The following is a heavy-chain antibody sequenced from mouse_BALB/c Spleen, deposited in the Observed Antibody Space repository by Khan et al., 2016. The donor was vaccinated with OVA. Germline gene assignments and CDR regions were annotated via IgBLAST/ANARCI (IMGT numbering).Heavy chain of an antibody. CDR3: AKFTPDYYSMDY. J-gene: IGHJ4*01. Sequence: QVQLKQSGPGLVAPSQSLSITCTVSGFSLTNYGVNWVRQPPGKGLEWLGVMWGDGSTNFHSALKSRLIISKDNSQSQVFLELNSLQTDDTAMYYCAKFTPDYYSMDYWGQGTSVTVSS. D-gene: IGHD1-1*01. CDR1: GFSLTNYG. CDR2: MWGDGST. V-gene: IGHV2-3*01.